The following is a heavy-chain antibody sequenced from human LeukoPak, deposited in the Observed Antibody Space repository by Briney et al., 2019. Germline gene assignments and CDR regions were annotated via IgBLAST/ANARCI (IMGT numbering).Heavy chain of an antibody. CDR3: ARGPRKSVVVPAALRFDP. CDR1: GFTVSSNY. Sequence: GGSLRLSCAASGFTVSSNYMSWVRQAPGKGLEWVSVIYSGGSTYYADSVKGRFTISSHNSKNTLYLQMNSLRAEDTAVYYCARGPRKSVVVPAALRFDPWGQGTLVTVSS. D-gene: IGHD2-2*01. CDR2: IYSGGST. J-gene: IGHJ5*02. V-gene: IGHV3-53*04.